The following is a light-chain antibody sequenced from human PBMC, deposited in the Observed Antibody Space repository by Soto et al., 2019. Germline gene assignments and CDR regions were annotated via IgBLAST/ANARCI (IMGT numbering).Light chain of an antibody. CDR2: DDS. J-gene: IGLJ1*01. V-gene: IGLV3-21*02. CDR3: QVCHSSNDHCV. CDR1: NIGSQS. Sequence: SYELTQPPSVSVAPGQTARITCGGDNIGSQSVHWYQQRPNQAPVLVVYDDSDRPSGIPERFSGSNSGNTATLTISRVKAGDEADFYCQVCHSSNDHCVFGSGTKVTVL.